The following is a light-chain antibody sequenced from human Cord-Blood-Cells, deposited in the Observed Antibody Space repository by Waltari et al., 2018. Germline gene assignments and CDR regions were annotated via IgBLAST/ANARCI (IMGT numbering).Light chain of an antibody. J-gene: IGKJ2*01. CDR2: AAS. CDR3: QQSYSTPMYT. CDR1: QSISSY. V-gene: IGKV1-39*01. Sequence: DLQMTQTPSSLSASVGDRVTITCRASQSISSYLNWYQQKPGKAPKLLIYAASSLQSGVPSRFSGSGSGTDFTLTISSLQPEEFATYYCQQSYSTPMYTF.